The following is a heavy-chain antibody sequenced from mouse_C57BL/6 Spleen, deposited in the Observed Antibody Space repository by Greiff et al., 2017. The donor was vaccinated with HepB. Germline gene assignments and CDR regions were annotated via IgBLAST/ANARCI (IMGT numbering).Heavy chain of an antibody. CDR2: INPGSGGT. J-gene: IGHJ2*01. CDR1: GYAFTNYL. D-gene: IGHD3-1*01. V-gene: IGHV1-54*01. CDR3: ARRATNY. Sequence: QVQLQQSGAELVRPGTSVKVSCKASGYAFTNYLIEWVKQRPGQGLEWIGVINPGSGGTNYNEKFQGKATLTADKYSSTAYMQLSSLTSEDSAVYFCARRATNYWGQGTTLTVSS.